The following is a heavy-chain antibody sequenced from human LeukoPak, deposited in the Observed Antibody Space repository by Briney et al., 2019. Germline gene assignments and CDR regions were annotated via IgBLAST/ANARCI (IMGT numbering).Heavy chain of an antibody. CDR3: ARVRSLHFTMVRGVIAYYFDY. CDR1: GGSFSGYY. J-gene: IGHJ4*02. V-gene: IGHV4-34*01. CDR2: INHSGST. Sequence: SETLSLTCAVYGGSFSGYYWSWIRQPPGKGLEWIGEINHSGSTSYNPSLKSRVTISVDTSKNQFSLKLSSVTAADTAVYYCARVRSLHFTMVRGVIAYYFDYWGQGTLVTVSS. D-gene: IGHD3-10*01.